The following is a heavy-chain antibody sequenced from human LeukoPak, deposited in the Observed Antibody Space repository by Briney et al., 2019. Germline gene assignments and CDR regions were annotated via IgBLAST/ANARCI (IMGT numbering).Heavy chain of an antibody. CDR2: IHDSGIT. CDR1: GGSISSYY. Sequence: PSETLSLTCTVSGGSISSYYWSWIRQPRGKGLEWIGYIHDSGITNYNLSLKSRVTMSVDTSKNQFSLKLRSVTPADTAVYYCARDMTRTYFFDHWGQGTLVTVSS. D-gene: IGHD1/OR15-1a*01. V-gene: IGHV4-59*01. J-gene: IGHJ4*02. CDR3: ARDMTRTYFFDH.